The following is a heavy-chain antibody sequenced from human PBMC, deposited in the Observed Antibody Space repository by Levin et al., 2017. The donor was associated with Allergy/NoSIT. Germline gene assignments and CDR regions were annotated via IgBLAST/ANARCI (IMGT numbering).Heavy chain of an antibody. J-gene: IGHJ1*01. CDR3: ARADSVVTAGF. CDR2: IYISGST. Sequence: SETLSLTCTVSGGSISNYYWSWIRQPAGKGLEWIGRIYISGSTRYNPSLKSRVTMSVDTSRNQFSLKLTSVTAADTAVYYCARADSVVTAGFWGQGTLVTVSP. CDR1: GGSISNYY. V-gene: IGHV4-4*07. D-gene: IGHD2-21*02.